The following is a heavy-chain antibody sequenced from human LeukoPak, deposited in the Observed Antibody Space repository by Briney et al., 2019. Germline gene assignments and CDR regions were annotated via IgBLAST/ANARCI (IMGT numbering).Heavy chain of an antibody. D-gene: IGHD2-2*01. CDR3: ARLSPAAAKGRDY. CDR2: INHSGST. CDR1: GGSFSGHY. J-gene: IGHJ4*02. V-gene: IGHV4-34*01. Sequence: PSETLSLTCAVYGGSFSGHYWSWIRQPPGKGLEWIGEINHSGSTNYNPSLKSRVTISVDTSKNQFSLKLSSVTAADTAVYYCARLSPAAAKGRDYWGQGTLVTVSS.